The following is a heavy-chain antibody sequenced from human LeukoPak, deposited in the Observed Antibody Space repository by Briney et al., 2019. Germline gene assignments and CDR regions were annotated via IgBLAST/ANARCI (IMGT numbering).Heavy chain of an antibody. J-gene: IGHJ5*02. V-gene: IGHV4-59*08. CDR2: IYYGGST. D-gene: IGHD2-15*01. CDR3: ARRPGGLQDWLDP. Sequence: SETLSLTCTVSGGSISNYYWSWIRQPPGKGLEWIVYIYYGGSTNYNPSLKSRLNISLDTSKNQFSLKLSSVTAADTAVYYCARRPGGLQDWLDPWGQGTLVTVSS. CDR1: GGSISNYY.